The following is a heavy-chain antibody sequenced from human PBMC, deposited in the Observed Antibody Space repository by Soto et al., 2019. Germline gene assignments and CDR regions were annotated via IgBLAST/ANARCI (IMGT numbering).Heavy chain of an antibody. CDR3: ARRPQDYYYHGMDV. V-gene: IGHV5-51*01. CDR1: GYSFSTFW. CDR2: IYPSDSDT. J-gene: IGHJ6*02. Sequence: GESLKISCKGSGYSFSTFWIGWVRQMPGKGLEWMGIIYPSDSDTRYSASFQGQVTISADKSSRTAYLQWSSLKASDSAMYYCARRPQDYYYHGMDVWGQGTKVTVSS.